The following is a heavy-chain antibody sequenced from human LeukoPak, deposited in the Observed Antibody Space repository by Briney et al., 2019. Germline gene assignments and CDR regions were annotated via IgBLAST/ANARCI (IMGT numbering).Heavy chain of an antibody. CDR1: GYTFTSCW. CDR3: ARHVGIYYDSSGHWFDP. Sequence: GESLKISCEGSGYTFTSCWIAWVRQMPGKGLEWMGIIYPDDSDSDTTYRPSLQGQVTISVDKSINTAFLQWSSLKASDTAMYYCARHVGIYYDSSGHWFDPWGQGTLVTVSS. J-gene: IGHJ5*02. D-gene: IGHD3-22*01. CDR2: IYPDDSDSDT. V-gene: IGHV5-51*01.